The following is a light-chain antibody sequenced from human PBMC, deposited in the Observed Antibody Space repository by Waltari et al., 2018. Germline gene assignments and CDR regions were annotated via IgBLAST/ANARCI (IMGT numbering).Light chain of an antibody. V-gene: IGLV2-14*01. J-gene: IGLJ3*02. CDR2: DVS. CDR1: SSDVGFYNY. Sequence: QSALTQPASVSGSPGQSITISCYGTSSDVGFYNYVSWYQQHPGKAPKLMIYDVSQLHSGVSDRFSGSKSGNTAALTIAGLQAEDEAYYYCNSYTGSSSWVFGGGTKVTVL. CDR3: NSYTGSSSWV.